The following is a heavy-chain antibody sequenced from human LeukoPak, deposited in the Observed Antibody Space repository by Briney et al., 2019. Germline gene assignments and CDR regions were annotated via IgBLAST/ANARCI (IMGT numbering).Heavy chain of an antibody. CDR2: IYYSGRT. CDR1: GGSITNYY. J-gene: IGHJ4*02. CDR3: TRVSIHGYSDY. V-gene: IGHV4-59*01. Sequence: PSETLSLTCTVSGGSITNYYWSWIRQPPGKGLEWIGYIYYSGRTKYNPSLESRVSISVDTSKNHFSLKLSSVTAADTAVYYCTRVSIHGYSDYWGQGTLVTVSS. D-gene: IGHD5-18*01.